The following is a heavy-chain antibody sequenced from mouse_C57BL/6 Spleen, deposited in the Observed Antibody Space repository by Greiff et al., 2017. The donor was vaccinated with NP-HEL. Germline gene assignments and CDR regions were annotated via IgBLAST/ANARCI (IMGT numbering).Heavy chain of an antibody. J-gene: IGHJ1*03. V-gene: IGHV2-2*01. CDR3: ASGYYSNYDWYFDV. D-gene: IGHD2-5*01. CDR1: GFSFTSYG. CDR2: IWSGGST. Sequence: VKVVESGPGLVQPSQRLSITCTVSGFSFTSYGVHWVRQSPGKGLEWLGVIWSGGSTDYNAAFISRLSTSKDNSKSQVFFKMNSLQADDTAIYYCASGYYSNYDWYFDVWGTGTTVTVSS.